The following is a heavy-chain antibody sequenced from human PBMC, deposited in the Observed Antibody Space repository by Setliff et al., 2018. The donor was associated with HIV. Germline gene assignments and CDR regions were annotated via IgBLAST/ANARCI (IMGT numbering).Heavy chain of an antibody. V-gene: IGHV4-59*01. CDR1: GGSISSYY. Sequence: SETLSLTCTVSGGSISSYYWSWIRQPPGKGLEWIGYIYYSGSTNYNPSLKSRVTISVDTSKNQFSLKLSPVTAADTAVYYCASLLGYCSGGSCYSGWFDPWGQGTLVTVSS. CDR2: IYYSGST. J-gene: IGHJ5*02. D-gene: IGHD2-15*01. CDR3: ASLLGYCSGGSCYSGWFDP.